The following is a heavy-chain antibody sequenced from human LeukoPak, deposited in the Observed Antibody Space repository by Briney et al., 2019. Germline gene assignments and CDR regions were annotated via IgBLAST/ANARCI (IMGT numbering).Heavy chain of an antibody. CDR2: VSDSGTSA. CDR1: GFTFRNYG. CDR3: APDLRGAAWSLGY. Sequence: GGSLRLSCAVSGFTFRNYGMSWVRQAPGKGLEWVSVVSDSGTSAYYTDSVNGRFTISRDNSKNTLYLQMNSLRAEDTAIYYCAPDLRGAAWSLGYWGQGTLVTVSS. D-gene: IGHD2-15*01. J-gene: IGHJ4*02. V-gene: IGHV3-23*01.